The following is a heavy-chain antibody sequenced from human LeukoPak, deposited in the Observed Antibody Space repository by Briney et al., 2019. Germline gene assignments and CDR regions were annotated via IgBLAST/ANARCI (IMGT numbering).Heavy chain of an antibody. CDR2: ISYDGSNK. D-gene: IGHD5-24*01. V-gene: IGHV3-30*18. Sequence: GGSLRLSCAASGFTFSSYNMNWVRQAPGKGLEWVAVISYDGSNKYYADSVKGRFIISRDNSKNTLYLQMNSLRAEDTAVYYCAKSQARGGISGTIMAIVDSWGQGALVTVSS. CDR1: GFTFSSYN. J-gene: IGHJ4*02. CDR3: AKSQARGGISGTIMAIVDS.